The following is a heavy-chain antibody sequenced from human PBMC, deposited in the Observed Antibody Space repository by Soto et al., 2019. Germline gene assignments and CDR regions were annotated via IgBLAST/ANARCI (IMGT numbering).Heavy chain of an antibody. CDR3: ARLHCASTNCVPLEP. CDR2: IYYSGTS. Sequence: SETLSLTCSVSSASLSRGTYYWSWIRQPPGRRPEWIGSIYYSGTSSYNPSLESRVTMSVDTSKKQLSLRLRSVTAADTAVYYFARLHCASTNCVPLEPGGQGTQVTVP. D-gene: IGHD2-2*01. J-gene: IGHJ5*02. CDR1: SASLSRGTYY. V-gene: IGHV4-39*01.